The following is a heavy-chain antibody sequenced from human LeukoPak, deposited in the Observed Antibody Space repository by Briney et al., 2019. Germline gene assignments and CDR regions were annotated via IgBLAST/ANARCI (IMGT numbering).Heavy chain of an antibody. CDR1: GFTFSSYW. D-gene: IGHD3-10*01. CDR3: ARGSRRFDP. J-gene: IGHJ5*02. Sequence: GSLRLSCAASGFTFSSYWMSWVRQPPGKGLEWIGSIYYSGSTYYNPSLKSRVTISVDTSKNQFSLKLSSMTAADTAVYYCARGSRRFDPWGQGTLVTVSS. V-gene: IGHV4-39*07. CDR2: IYYSGST.